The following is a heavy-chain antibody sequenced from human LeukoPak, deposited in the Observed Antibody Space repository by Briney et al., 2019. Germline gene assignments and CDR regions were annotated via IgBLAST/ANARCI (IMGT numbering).Heavy chain of an antibody. CDR3: ARDAGWGYYDL. V-gene: IGHV3-7*01. CDR2: IDKHGSGK. D-gene: IGHD1-26*01. J-gene: IGHJ4*02. CDR1: GFTFSTSW. Sequence: VQPGGSLRLSCVASGFTFSTSWVTWVRQAPGKGLEWVANIDKHGSGKYYVDSVKGRFAIFRDYASNSVFLQMDSLRAEDTSVYYCARDAGWGYYDLWGQGTPVTVSS.